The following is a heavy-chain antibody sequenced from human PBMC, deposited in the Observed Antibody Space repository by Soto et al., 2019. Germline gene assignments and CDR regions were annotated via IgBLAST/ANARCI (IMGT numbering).Heavy chain of an antibody. CDR3: ARDLVPGYTGFSDY. Sequence: QVQLVQSGAEVKKPGASVKVSCKTSGYTFSNYGINWVRQAPGQGLEWMGWISAYNGNTNFAQKPQGRVSLTTDTSSTTAYMELRSLTSGDTAVYYCARDLVPGYTGFSDYWGQGTLVTVSS. V-gene: IGHV1-18*01. CDR2: ISAYNGNT. CDR1: GYTFSNYG. J-gene: IGHJ4*02. D-gene: IGHD5-12*01.